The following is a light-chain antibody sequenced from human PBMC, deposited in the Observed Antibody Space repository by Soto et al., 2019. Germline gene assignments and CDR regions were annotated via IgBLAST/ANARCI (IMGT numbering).Light chain of an antibody. J-gene: IGKJ1*01. CDR3: QQRFSSWT. CDR1: QSVSNY. CDR2: GAF. Sequence: EIVLTQSPATLSLSPGERCTLSFGASQSVSNYLAWYQQKPGQAPRLLIHGAFNRATGIPARFSGSGSGTDFTLTISSLEPEDFAVYYCQQRFSSWTFGQGTKVDI. V-gene: IGKV3-11*01.